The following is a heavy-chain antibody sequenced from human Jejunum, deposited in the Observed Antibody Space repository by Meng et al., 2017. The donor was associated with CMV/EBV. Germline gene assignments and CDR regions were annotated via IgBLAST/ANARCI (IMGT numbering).Heavy chain of an antibody. D-gene: IGHD3-10*01. CDR3: ARASYGSGSPLGESWFDP. V-gene: IGHV4-31*03. Sequence: QGQLPESGPGLVKPSQTRSLTCTVSGGSISSGGYYWSWIRQHPGKGLEWIGYIHDSGSTYYNPSLKSRVTISADTSKNQFSLKLSSVTAADTAVYYCARASYGSGSPLGESWFDPWGQGTLVTVSS. CDR1: GGSISSGGYY. J-gene: IGHJ5*02. CDR2: IHDSGST.